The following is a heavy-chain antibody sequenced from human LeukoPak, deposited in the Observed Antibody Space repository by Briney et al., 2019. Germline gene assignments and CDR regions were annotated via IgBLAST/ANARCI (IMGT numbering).Heavy chain of an antibody. CDR1: GFTFKAYW. CDR2: IQQDGSEK. J-gene: IGHJ4*02. V-gene: IGHV3-7*01. D-gene: IGHD5-18*01. Sequence: GGSLRLSCEASGFTFKAYWMSWVRQAPGTGLEWVANIQQDGSEKNYVDSVKGRFTISRDNARNSLYLEMNSLRAEDTAVYYRAGLRYTYGKNFDYWGQGTLVTVSS. CDR3: AGLRYTYGKNFDY.